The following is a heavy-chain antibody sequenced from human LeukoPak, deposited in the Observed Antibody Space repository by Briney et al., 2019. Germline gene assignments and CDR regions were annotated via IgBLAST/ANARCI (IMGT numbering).Heavy chain of an antibody. CDR3: TRHDVVPVIGHGMAV. D-gene: IGHD2-2*01. V-gene: IGHV4-59*08. J-gene: IGHJ6*02. Sequence: PSETLSLTCTVSGASIGTYYWSWIRQPPGKGLEWIGYISPNAYTIYTPSLTSRVTISSDTSQNQFSLILSSVTAADTAVYYCTRHDVVPVIGHGMAVWGQGTTVTVSS. CDR1: GASIGTYY. CDR2: ISPNAYT.